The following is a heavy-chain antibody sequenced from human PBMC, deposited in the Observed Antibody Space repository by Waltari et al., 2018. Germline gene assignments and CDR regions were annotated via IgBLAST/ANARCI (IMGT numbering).Heavy chain of an antibody. CDR1: GITITNYA. V-gene: IGHV3-23*03. CDR2: MIDSGGNT. J-gene: IGHJ4*02. Sequence: EVQLLESGGGLVQPGGSLRLSCSTSGITITNYAMSWVRQAPGKGLEWVSMIDSGGNTKYADSVKGRFTISRDSFENTVHLQMNSLRVEDTAVYYCAKEGSYCGYDCFEWGQGTLVTVSS. D-gene: IGHD2-21*02. CDR3: AKEGSYCGYDCFE.